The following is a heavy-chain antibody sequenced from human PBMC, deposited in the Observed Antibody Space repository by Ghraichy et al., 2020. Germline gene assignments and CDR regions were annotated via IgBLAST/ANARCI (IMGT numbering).Heavy chain of an antibody. V-gene: IGHV3-30*18. Sequence: LSLTCAASGFTFSTYGMHWVRQAPGKGLEWVAVVSYDGSNKYYGDSVKGRFTISRDNSKNMLYLQMNSLRAEDTAVYYCAKDVTQVTAGMATDYWGQGTLVTVSS. CDR3: AKDVTQVTAGMATDY. CDR1: GFTFSTYG. J-gene: IGHJ4*02. D-gene: IGHD6-13*01. CDR2: VSYDGSNK.